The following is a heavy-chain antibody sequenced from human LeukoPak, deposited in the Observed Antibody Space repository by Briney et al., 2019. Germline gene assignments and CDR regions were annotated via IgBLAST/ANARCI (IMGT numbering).Heavy chain of an antibody. J-gene: IGHJ4*02. CDR2: ISSNGRST. V-gene: IGHV3-64*01. D-gene: IGHD6-13*01. CDR1: GFTFSSYA. CDR3: ARGQQLPTRY. Sequence: PRGSLRLSCAASGFTFSSYAMHWVRQAPGKGLEYVSAISSNGRSTYYANSVKGRFTISRDNSKNTLYLQMGSLRAEDMAVYYCARGQQLPTRYWGQGTLVTVSS.